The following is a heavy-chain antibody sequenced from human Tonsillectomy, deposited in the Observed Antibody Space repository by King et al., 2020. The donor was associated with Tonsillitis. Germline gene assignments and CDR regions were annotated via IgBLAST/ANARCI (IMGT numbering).Heavy chain of an antibody. V-gene: IGHV3-15*01. J-gene: IGHJ3*02. CDR1: EFTFRNTW. CDR2: IKDKVDGGTI. Sequence: VQLVESGGGLVKPGGSLRFSCAVSEFTFRNTWISWVRQTPGKGLEWVVRIKDKVDGGTIDYAAHVKGRFSISRDDSKNTLYLQMNSLKTDDTAVYYCSPLHAFDIWGQGTLVTVSS. CDR3: SPLHAFDI.